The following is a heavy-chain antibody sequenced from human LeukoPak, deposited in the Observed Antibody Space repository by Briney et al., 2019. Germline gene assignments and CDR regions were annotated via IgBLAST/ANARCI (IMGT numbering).Heavy chain of an antibody. D-gene: IGHD5-12*01. CDR2: ISGSGGST. J-gene: IGHJ4*02. V-gene: IGHV3-23*01. CDR3: AKAAIVATARYYFDY. CDR1: GFTFSSYA. Sequence: PGGSLRLSCAASGFTFSSYAMSWVRQAPGKGLEWVSAISGSGGSTYYADSVKGRFTISRDNSKNTLYLQMNGLRAEDTAVYYCAKAAIVATARYYFDYWGQGALVTVSS.